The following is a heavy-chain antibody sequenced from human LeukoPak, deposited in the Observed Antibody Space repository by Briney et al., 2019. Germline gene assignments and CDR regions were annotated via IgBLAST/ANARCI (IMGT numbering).Heavy chain of an antibody. V-gene: IGHV3-21*01. CDR2: ISSSSSYI. CDR1: GFTFSSYD. J-gene: IGHJ3*01. Sequence: TTGGSLRLSCAASGFTFSSYDMNWVRQAPGKGLEWVSYISSSSSYIYYADSVKGRFTISRDNAKNSLYLQMNSLRAEDTAVYYCARVDAFDLWGQGTMVTVSS. CDR3: ARVDAFDL.